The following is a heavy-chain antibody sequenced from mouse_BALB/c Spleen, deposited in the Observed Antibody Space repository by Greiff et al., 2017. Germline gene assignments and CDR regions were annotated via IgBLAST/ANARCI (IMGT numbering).Heavy chain of an antibody. V-gene: IGHV1-4*01. CDR2: INPSSGYT. CDR1: GYTFTSYT. Sequence: VQLQQSGAELARPGASVKMSCKASGYTFTSYTMHWVKQRPGQGLEWIGYINPSSGYTNYNQKFKGKATLTVDKSSSTAYMQLSSLTSEDSAVYYCAREVGTGTWRLAMDYWGQGTSVTVSS. CDR3: AREVGTGTWRLAMDY. D-gene: IGHD4-1*01. J-gene: IGHJ4*01.